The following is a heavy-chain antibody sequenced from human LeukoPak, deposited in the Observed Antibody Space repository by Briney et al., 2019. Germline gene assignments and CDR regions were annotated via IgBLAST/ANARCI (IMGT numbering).Heavy chain of an antibody. CDR3: AREGPAVLRYFDDAFDI. D-gene: IGHD3-9*01. Sequence: SGGSLRLSCAASGITFSSYWMSWIRQAPGKGLEWVSYISSSSSYTNYADSVKGRFTISRDNAKNSLYLQMNSLRAEDTAVYYCAREGPAVLRYFDDAFDIWGQGTMVTVSS. J-gene: IGHJ3*02. CDR2: ISSSSSYT. V-gene: IGHV3-11*06. CDR1: GITFSSYW.